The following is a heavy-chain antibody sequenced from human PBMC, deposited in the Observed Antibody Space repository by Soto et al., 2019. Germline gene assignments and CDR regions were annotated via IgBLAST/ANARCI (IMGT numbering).Heavy chain of an antibody. Sequence: QVQLQESGPGLVKPSQTLSLTCTVSGGSISSGGYYWSWIRQHPGKGLEWSGYIYYSGKTYYNPSLTRRVTISVDTSKNQFSLELGSVTAADTAVYFFARGPRFGPLDYWGQGTLVTVSS. CDR3: ARGPRFGPLDY. J-gene: IGHJ4*02. CDR2: IYYSGKT. V-gene: IGHV4-31*03. CDR1: GGSISSGGYY. D-gene: IGHD3-16*01.